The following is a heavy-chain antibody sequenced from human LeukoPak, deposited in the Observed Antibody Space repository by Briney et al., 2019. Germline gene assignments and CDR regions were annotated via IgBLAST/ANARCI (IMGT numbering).Heavy chain of an antibody. CDR1: GFTFSSYG. Sequence: GGSLRLSCAASGFTFSSYGMHWVRQAPGKGLEWVAVISYDGSNKYYADSVKGRFTISRDNSKNTLYLQMNSLRAEDTAVYYCARLPLLDYDSSGYYFDYWGQGTLVTVSS. D-gene: IGHD3-22*01. CDR2: ISYDGSNK. J-gene: IGHJ4*02. CDR3: ARLPLLDYDSSGYYFDY. V-gene: IGHV3-30*03.